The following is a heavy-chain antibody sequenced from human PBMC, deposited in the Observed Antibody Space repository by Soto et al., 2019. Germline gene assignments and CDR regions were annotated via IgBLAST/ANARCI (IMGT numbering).Heavy chain of an antibody. D-gene: IGHD3-22*01. Sequence: PGGSLRLSCSASGFTFSSYAMHWVRQAPGKGLEYVSAISSNGGSTYYADSVKGRFTISRDNSKNTLYLQMNSLRAEDTAVYYCAKDRQFLGGYYDGSGYSHPWGYFDYWAQGTLVPVSS. CDR3: AKDRQFLGGYYDGSGYSHPWGYFDY. CDR1: GFTFSSYA. J-gene: IGHJ4*02. CDR2: ISSNGGST. V-gene: IGHV3-64*04.